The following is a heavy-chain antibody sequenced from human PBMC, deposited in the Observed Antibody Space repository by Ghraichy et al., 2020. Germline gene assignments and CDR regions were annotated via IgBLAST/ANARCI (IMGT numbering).Heavy chain of an antibody. CDR3: ARARGDGAGDY. D-gene: IGHD4-17*01. CDR1: GLVFSTAI. CDR2: IGSSTSPI. J-gene: IGHJ4*02. Sequence: LSLTCATSGLVFSTAIIHWIRQAPGKGLEWVSYIGSSTSPIYYADSVKGRFTISRDNAKNSLYLQMNSLRAEDTAVYYCARARGDGAGDYWGQGTLVTVSS. V-gene: IGHV3-48*01.